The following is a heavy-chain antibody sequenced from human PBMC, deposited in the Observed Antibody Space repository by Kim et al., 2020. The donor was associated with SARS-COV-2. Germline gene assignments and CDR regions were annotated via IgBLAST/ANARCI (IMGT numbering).Heavy chain of an antibody. D-gene: IGHD1-26*01. Sequence: SETLSLTCAVYGESFSDYHWNWIRQVPGKGLEWVGEINHSGSTNYHPSRKRRVSISVNTSKNKFFLKLTSVTAADTAVYYCARAYSGSLLFDFWGQGTVVTVSS. CDR1: GESFSDYH. CDR2: INHSGST. CDR3: ARAYSGSLLFDF. J-gene: IGHJ4*02. V-gene: IGHV4-34*01.